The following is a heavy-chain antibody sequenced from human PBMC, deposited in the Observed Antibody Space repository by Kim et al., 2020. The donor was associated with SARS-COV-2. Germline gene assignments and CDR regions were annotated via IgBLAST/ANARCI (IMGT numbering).Heavy chain of an antibody. CDR2: IYYSGAP. CDR3: AREIDVVGESDAFDI. CDR1: GASITSANYY. V-gene: IGHV4-31*03. J-gene: IGHJ3*02. D-gene: IGHD2-2*01. Sequence: SETLSLTCTVSGASITSANYYWGWIRQQPGKGLEFIGYIYYSGAPYYSPSLNSRVTISRDTSTNTFSLRLTSVTAADTAVYYCAREIDVVGESDAFDIWGQGTVVTVSS.